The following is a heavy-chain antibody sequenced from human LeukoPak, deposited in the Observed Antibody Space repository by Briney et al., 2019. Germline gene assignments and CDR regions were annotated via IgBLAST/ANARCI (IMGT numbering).Heavy chain of an antibody. D-gene: IGHD3-22*01. CDR1: AYTFSQFY. CDR3: ARDHGGLIMDSSLDS. Sequence: GASVKVSCKDPAYTFSQFYMNWVRQAPGQGLEWMGCINPNSGGTDYAQKFQGRVSMTRDTSISTAYMELSRLRSDDTAVYYCARDHGGLIMDSSLDSWGQGSLVTVSS. CDR2: INPNSGGT. V-gene: IGHV1-2*02. J-gene: IGHJ4*02.